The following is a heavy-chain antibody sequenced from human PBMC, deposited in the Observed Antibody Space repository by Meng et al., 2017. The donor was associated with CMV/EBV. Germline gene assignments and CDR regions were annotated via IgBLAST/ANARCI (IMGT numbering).Heavy chain of an antibody. CDR1: GFTFSSYA. CDR3: ASSSSVVVAADEGY. CDR2: ISYDGSNK. D-gene: IGHD2-15*01. V-gene: IGHV3-30*04. J-gene: IGHJ4*02. Sequence: GGSLRLSCAASGFTFSSYAMHWVRQAPGKGLEWVAVISYDGSNKYYADSVKGRFTISRDNSKNTLYLQMNSLRAEDTAVYYCASSSSVVVAADEGYWGQGTLVTVSS.